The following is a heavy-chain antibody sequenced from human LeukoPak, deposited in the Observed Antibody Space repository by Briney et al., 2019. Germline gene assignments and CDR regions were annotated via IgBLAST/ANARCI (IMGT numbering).Heavy chain of an antibody. CDR1: GFTFSSYA. CDR2: ISSSSSYI. D-gene: IGHD6-13*01. V-gene: IGHV3-21*01. J-gene: IGHJ4*02. Sequence: GGSLRLSCAASGFTFSSYAMSWVRQAPGKGLEWVSFISSSSSYIYYADSVKGRFTISRDNAKNSLYLQMNSLRAEDTAVYYCARAPGYRSFLDYWGQGTLVTVSS. CDR3: ARAPGYRSFLDY.